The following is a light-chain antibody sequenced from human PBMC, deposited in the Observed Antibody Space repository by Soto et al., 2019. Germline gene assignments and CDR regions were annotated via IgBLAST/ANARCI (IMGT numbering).Light chain of an antibody. J-gene: IGKJ2*01. CDR3: QQYNNWPSYT. V-gene: IGKV3-15*01. Sequence: ELVMTQSPATLSVSPGERATLSCRASQSVSSNLAWYQQKPGQAPRLLIYDASTRATGVPARFSGSGSGTEFTLTISSLQSEDFAVDYCQQYNNWPSYTFGQGTKLEIK. CDR1: QSVSSN. CDR2: DAS.